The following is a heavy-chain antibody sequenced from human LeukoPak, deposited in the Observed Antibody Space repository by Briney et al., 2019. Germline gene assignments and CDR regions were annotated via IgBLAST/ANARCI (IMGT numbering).Heavy chain of an antibody. CDR3: SRGLDSRKLGD. CDR2: IHPSGMF. CDR1: GASFNSYDQY. D-gene: IGHD3-22*01. J-gene: IGHJ4*02. Sequence: SETLSLTCTVSGASFNSYDQYWNWIRQSPGQGLEWIGSIHPSGMFYNNPSLESRVTMSRDTSKNQFSLNLNSVTDADTAVYFCSRGLDSRKLGDCGQRILVT. V-gene: IGHV4-31*03.